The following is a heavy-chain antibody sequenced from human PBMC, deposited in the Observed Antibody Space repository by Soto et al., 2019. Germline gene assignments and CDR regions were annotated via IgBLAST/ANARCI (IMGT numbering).Heavy chain of an antibody. CDR3: AIFNGHSIGSNCHGYYVTAF. CDR2: IYSSENT. CDR1: GGIVSSSSYC. V-gene: IGHV4-39*01. Sequence: PSEPLSLTCSVSGGIVSSSSYCWGWIRQSPGKGLEWIGTIYSSENTYYNPSLLSRVTISVDTSKNEFSLRLSSVTAADTAVYYCAIFNGHSIGSNCHGYYVTAFRGQGTTVT. J-gene: IGHJ6*02. D-gene: IGHD1-1*01.